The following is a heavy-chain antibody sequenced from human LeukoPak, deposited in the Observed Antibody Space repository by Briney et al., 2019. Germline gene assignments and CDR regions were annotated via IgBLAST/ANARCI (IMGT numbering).Heavy chain of an antibody. D-gene: IGHD3-10*01. Sequence: GGSLRLSCAASGFSFTNAWMSWVRQAPGKGLEWVGRIKSKGDGETTDYAAPVKGRFTMPRDDSKATLYLQMNSMKAEDTAVYYCTTDLGITMIRGVIVYWGQGTLVTVSS. CDR3: TTDLGITMIRGVIVY. CDR2: IKSKGDGETT. CDR1: GFSFTNAW. J-gene: IGHJ4*02. V-gene: IGHV3-15*01.